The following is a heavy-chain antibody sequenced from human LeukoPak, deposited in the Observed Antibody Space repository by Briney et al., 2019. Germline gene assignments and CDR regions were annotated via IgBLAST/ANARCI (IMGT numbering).Heavy chain of an antibody. CDR2: ISAYNGNT. Sequence: ASVKVSCKASGYTFTSYGISWVRQAPGQGLEWMGWISAYNGNTNHAQKLQGRVTMTTDTSTSTAYMELRSLRSDDTAVYYCARPHRYSSGWPTQKYYFDYWGQGTLVTVSS. J-gene: IGHJ4*02. CDR3: ARPHRYSSGWPTQKYYFDY. D-gene: IGHD6-19*01. CDR1: GYTFTSYG. V-gene: IGHV1-18*01.